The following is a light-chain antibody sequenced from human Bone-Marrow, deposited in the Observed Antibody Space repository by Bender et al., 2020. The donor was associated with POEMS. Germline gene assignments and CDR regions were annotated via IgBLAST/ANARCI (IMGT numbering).Light chain of an antibody. Sequence: QSVLTQPPSVSGAPGQRVTISCTGSSSNTGSGYDINWYQHLPGTAPKLLIYGYNNRPSGVPDRFSGSKSGTSASLAITGLQAEDEADYYCNSYTSSGTWVFGGGTKLTVL. V-gene: IGLV1-40*01. CDR3: NSYTSSGTWV. CDR2: GYN. CDR1: SSNTGSGYD. J-gene: IGLJ3*02.